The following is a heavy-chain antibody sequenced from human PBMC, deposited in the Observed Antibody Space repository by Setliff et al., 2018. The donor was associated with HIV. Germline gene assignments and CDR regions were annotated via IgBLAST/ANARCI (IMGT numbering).Heavy chain of an antibody. V-gene: IGHV1-69*10. CDR3: ARDDHYYDMGSILSNWYFDL. J-gene: IGHJ2*01. Sequence: SVKVSCKSSGGTFSRYTISWVRQAPGQGLEWLGGIIPILEKTNYAQKFLGRVIITADESTNTVEMELSSLTSEDTAVYYCARDDHYYDMGSILSNWYFDLWGRGTLVTVSS. D-gene: IGHD3-22*01. CDR2: IIPILEKT. CDR1: GGTFSRYT.